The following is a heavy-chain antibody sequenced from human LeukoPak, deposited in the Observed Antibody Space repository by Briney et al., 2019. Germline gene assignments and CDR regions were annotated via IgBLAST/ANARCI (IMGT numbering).Heavy chain of an antibody. V-gene: IGHV3-9*01. J-gene: IGHJ3*02. CDR2: ISWNSGSI. CDR3: AKGLSGSYPNDAFDI. Sequence: PGGSLRLSCAASGFTFDDYAMHWVRQAPGKGLEGVSGISWNSGSIGYADSVKGRFTISRDNAKNSLYLQMNSLRAEDTALYYCAKGLSGSYPNDAFDIWGQGTMVTVSS. D-gene: IGHD1-26*01. CDR1: GFTFDDYA.